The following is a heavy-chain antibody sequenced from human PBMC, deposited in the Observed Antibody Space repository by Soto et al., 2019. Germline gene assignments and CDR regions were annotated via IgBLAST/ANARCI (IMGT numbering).Heavy chain of an antibody. V-gene: IGHV3-23*01. Sequence: GGSLRRSCAASGFTFSSYAMGWVRQGAWEGLEWVGVASIGGSSHYADSVRGRFTLSRDNSKNQLSLQLNRLPAEDPAIYFCSKRRGAGRNCDYRGQGA. CDR2: ASIGGSS. D-gene: IGHD2-15*01. CDR3: SKRRGAGRNCDY. CDR1: GFTFSSYA. J-gene: IGHJ4*02.